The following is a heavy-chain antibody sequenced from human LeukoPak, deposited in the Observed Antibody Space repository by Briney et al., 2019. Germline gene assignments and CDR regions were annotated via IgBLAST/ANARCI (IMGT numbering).Heavy chain of an antibody. Sequence: SETLSLTCTVSGGSISSSSYYWGWIRQPPGKGLEWIGSIYYSGSTYYNPSLKSRVTIPVDTSKNQFSLKLSSVAAADTAVYYCARLDTIFGVAKGFDYWGQGTLVTVSS. V-gene: IGHV4-39*07. CDR2: IYYSGST. D-gene: IGHD3-3*01. CDR3: ARLDTIFGVAKGFDY. CDR1: GGSISSSSYY. J-gene: IGHJ4*02.